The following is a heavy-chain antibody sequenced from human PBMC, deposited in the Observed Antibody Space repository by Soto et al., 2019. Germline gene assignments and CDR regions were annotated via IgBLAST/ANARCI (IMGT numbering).Heavy chain of an antibody. CDR2: FDPEDGET. J-gene: IGHJ6*02. V-gene: IGHV1-24*01. CDR3: ATDPPRHMVRGVINYYGMDV. D-gene: IGHD3-10*01. Sequence: ASVKVSCKVSGYTLTELSMHWVRQAPGKGLEWMGGFDPEDGETIYAQKFQGRVTMNEDTSTDTAYMELSRLRSEDTAVYYCATDPPRHMVRGVINYYGMDVWGQGTTVTVSS. CDR1: GYTLTELS.